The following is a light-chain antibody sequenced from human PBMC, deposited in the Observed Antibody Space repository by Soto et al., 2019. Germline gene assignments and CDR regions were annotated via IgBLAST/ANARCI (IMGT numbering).Light chain of an antibody. CDR1: QSLLHSYGYNY. Sequence: DFVMPQSPLSLPVTPGEPASISCRSSQSLLHSYGYNYLYWFLQRPGQSPQVLIYLGSNRAPGVPDRFSGSGSGTDFTLKISRVEAEDVGVYYCLQALQTPLTFGGGTKVEIK. CDR3: LQALQTPLT. J-gene: IGKJ4*01. V-gene: IGKV2-28*01. CDR2: LGS.